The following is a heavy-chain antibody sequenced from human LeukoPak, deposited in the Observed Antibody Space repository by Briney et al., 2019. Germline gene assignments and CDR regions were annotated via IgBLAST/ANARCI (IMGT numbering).Heavy chain of an antibody. D-gene: IGHD3-9*01. V-gene: IGHV4-31*03. CDR1: GGSISSGGYY. Sequence: SETLSLTCTVSGGSISSGGYYWSWIRQHPGKGLEWIGYIYYSGSTYYNPSLKSRVTISADTPKNQFSLKLSSVTAADTAVYYCARVDTNYYYYGMDVWGQGTTVTVSS. J-gene: IGHJ6*02. CDR3: ARVDTNYYYYGMDV. CDR2: IYYSGST.